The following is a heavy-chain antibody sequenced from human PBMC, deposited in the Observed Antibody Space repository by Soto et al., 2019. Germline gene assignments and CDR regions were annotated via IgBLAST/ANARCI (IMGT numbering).Heavy chain of an antibody. CDR2: ISYDGSNK. J-gene: IGHJ4*02. V-gene: IGHV3-30*18. D-gene: IGHD6-13*01. CDR1: GFTFSSYG. CDR3: AKDRARYSSSWYNY. Sequence: QVQLVESGGGVVQPGRSLRLSCAASGFTFSSYGMHWVRQAPGKGLEWVAVISYDGSNKYYADSVKGRFTISRDNSKNSLYLQMNSLRAEDTALYYWAKDRARYSSSWYNYWGQGTLVTVSS.